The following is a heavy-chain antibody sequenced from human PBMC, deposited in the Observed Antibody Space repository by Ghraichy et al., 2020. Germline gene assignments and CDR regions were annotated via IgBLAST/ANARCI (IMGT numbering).Heavy chain of an antibody. CDR2: ISYSGST. CDR3: ARRQEGGSYYYYVMDV. CDR1: GGSISSSIYY. Sequence: SETLSLTCTVSGGSISSSIYYWGWIRQPPGKGLEWFGSISYSGSTYYNPSLKSRVTISVDTSKNQFSLKLSSATAADTAVYYGARRQEGGSYYYYVMDVWGQGTTVTVSS. J-gene: IGHJ6*02. D-gene: IGHD3-16*01. V-gene: IGHV4-39*01.